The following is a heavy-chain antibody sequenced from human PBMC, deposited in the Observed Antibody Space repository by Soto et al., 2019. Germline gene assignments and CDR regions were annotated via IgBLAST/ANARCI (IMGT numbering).Heavy chain of an antibody. D-gene: IGHD2-15*01. CDR1: GFTFSSYA. J-gene: IGHJ4*02. CDR2: ISGSGGST. Sequence: PGGSLRLSCAASGFTFSSYAMSWVRQAPGKGLEWVSAISGSGGSTYYADSVKGRFTISRDNSKNTLYLQMNSLRAEDTAIYYCAKDGPPAGELPIYYFDYWGRGTLVTVSS. CDR3: AKDGPPAGELPIYYFDY. V-gene: IGHV3-23*01.